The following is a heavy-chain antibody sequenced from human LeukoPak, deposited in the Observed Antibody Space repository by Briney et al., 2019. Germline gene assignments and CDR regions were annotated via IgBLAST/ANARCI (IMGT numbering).Heavy chain of an antibody. V-gene: IGHV1-8*01. CDR3: ARKLGSSSWYYDYYYGMDV. CDR2: MNPNSGNT. J-gene: IGHJ6*02. D-gene: IGHD6-13*01. Sequence: ASVKVSRKASGYTFTSYDINWVRQATGQGLEWMGWMNPNSGNTGYAQKFQGRVTMTRDTSTSTVYMELSSLRSEDTAVYYCARKLGSSSWYYDYYYGMDVWGQGTTVTVSS. CDR1: GYTFTSYD.